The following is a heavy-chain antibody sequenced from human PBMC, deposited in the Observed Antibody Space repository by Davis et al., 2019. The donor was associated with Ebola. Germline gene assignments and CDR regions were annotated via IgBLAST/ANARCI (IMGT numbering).Heavy chain of an antibody. V-gene: IGHV1-18*04. Sequence: ASVTVSCKASGYIFTRYGLSWVRQAPGHGLEWIGWISAYNGNTDYAQKFQGRVTMTTDPSTSTAHMELRSLRFDDTAVYYCARDGGVSGASTDYWGQGTLVTVSS. D-gene: IGHD2-15*01. J-gene: IGHJ4*02. CDR1: GYIFTRYG. CDR2: ISAYNGNT. CDR3: ARDGGVSGASTDY.